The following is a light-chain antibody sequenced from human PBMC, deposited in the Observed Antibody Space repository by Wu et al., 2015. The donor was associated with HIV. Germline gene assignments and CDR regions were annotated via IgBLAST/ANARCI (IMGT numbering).Light chain of an antibody. CDR3: QQYDSSIT. V-gene: IGKV3-15*01. CDR1: QSVSSN. Sequence: EIVMTQSPATLSVSPGERATLSCRASQSVSSNLAWYQQKPGQAPRLLIYGASTRATGIPARFSGSGSGTEFTLTISSMQSEDFAVYYCQQYDSSITFGQGTRLDIK. CDR2: GAS. J-gene: IGKJ5*01.